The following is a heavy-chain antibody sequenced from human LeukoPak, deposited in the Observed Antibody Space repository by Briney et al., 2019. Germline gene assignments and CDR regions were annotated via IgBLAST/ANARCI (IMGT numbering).Heavy chain of an antibody. D-gene: IGHD1-26*01. CDR1: GGSISSSSYY. CDR2: IYYSGST. V-gene: IGHV4-61*05. Sequence: SETLSLTCTVSGGSISSSSYYWSWIRQPPGKGLEWIGYIYYSGSTNYNPSLKSRVTISVDTSKNQFSLKLSSVTAADTAVYYCARSWDMNPADAFDIWGQGTMVTVSS. J-gene: IGHJ3*02. CDR3: ARSWDMNPADAFDI.